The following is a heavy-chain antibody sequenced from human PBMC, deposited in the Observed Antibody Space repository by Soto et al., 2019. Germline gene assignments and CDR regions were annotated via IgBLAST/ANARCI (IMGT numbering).Heavy chain of an antibody. Sequence: SETLSLTCGVSGGTIRSPDWWTGVRQPPGKGLEWIGEIFQSGSTNYTPSLESRVTISVDKSKNQFSLTLTSVTAADTAVYFCARGRGRYSSGWSWFDPWGQGIWVTVSS. CDR3: ARGRGRYSSGWSWFDP. CDR1: GGTIRSPDW. CDR2: IFQSGST. D-gene: IGHD6-19*01. V-gene: IGHV4-4*02. J-gene: IGHJ5*02.